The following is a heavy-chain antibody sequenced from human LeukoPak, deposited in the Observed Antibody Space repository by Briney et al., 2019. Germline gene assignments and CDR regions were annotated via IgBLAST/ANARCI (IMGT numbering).Heavy chain of an antibody. V-gene: IGHV3-23*01. CDR3: AKSNRLVPAATFDY. J-gene: IGHJ4*02. Sequence: GGSLRLSCAASGFTLSSYAMSWVRQAPGKGLEWVSAISGSGGSTYYADSVKGRYTISRDNSKNTLYLQMNSLRAEDTAVYYCAKSNRLVPAATFDYWGQGTLVTVSS. D-gene: IGHD2-2*01. CDR1: GFTLSSYA. CDR2: ISGSGGST.